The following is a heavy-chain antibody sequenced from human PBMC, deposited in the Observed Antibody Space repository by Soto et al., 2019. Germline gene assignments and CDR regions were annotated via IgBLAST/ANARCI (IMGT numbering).Heavy chain of an antibody. CDR2: INPDGSVG. D-gene: IGHD3-16*01. V-gene: IGHV3-7*03. J-gene: IGHJ4*02. CDR3: AGWGGHDYNY. CDR1: GFTFSTYW. Sequence: EVQLLGSGGGLVQPGGSLRLSCVASGFTFSTYWMNWVRQAPGMGLEWVANINPDGSVGTDVDSVKGRFTTSRDNAKNSLYLQMTSLRADDTAVYFCAGWGGHDYNYWGQGILVTVSS.